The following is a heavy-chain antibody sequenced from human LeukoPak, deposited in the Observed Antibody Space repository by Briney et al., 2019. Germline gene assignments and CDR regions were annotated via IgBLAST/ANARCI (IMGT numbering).Heavy chain of an antibody. V-gene: IGHV4-30-4*01. CDR2: IIYSEST. J-gene: IGHJ4*02. D-gene: IGHD3-10*01. Sequence: SQTLSLTCTVSGGSISSGDYYWSWIRQSPGKGLEWIGYIIYSESTYYNPSLESRVTISLDTSKSQFSLRLSSVTAADTAVYYCARGAHGSGSPRTYFDFWGQGALVTVSS. CDR1: GGSISSGDYY. CDR3: ARGAHGSGSPRTYFDF.